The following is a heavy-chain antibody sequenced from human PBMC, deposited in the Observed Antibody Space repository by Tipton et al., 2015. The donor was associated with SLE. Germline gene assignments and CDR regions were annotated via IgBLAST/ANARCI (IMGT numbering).Heavy chain of an antibody. V-gene: IGHV4-39*07. D-gene: IGHD2-21*01. J-gene: IGHJ4*02. Sequence: TLSLTCTVSGASISSSNYHWVWIRQLPGKGLEWIGGIFYTGNTLYTPSLESRVIISLDTSENQFSLRLNSVTAADTAVYYCASPYCGPNCYGFEYWGQGLRVTVSS. CDR1: GASISSSNYH. CDR3: ASPYCGPNCYGFEY. CDR2: IFYTGNT.